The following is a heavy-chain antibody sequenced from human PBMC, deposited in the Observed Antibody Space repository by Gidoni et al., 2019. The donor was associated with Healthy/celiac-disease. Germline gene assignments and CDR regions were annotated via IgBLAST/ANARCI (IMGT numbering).Heavy chain of an antibody. CDR1: GGSFSGYY. V-gene: IGHV4-34*01. CDR3: ARGLRSDY. Sequence: QVQLQQWGAGLLKPSETLSLTCAVYGGSFSGYYWSWIRQPPGKGLEWIGEINHSGSTNYNPSLKSRVTISVYTSKNQFSLKLSSVTAADTAVYYCARGLRSDYWGQGTLVTVSS. CDR2: INHSGST. J-gene: IGHJ4*02. D-gene: IGHD1-26*01.